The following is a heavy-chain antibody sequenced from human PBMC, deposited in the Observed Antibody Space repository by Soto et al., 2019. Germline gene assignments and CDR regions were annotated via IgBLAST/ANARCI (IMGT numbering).Heavy chain of an antibody. J-gene: IGHJ5*02. Sequence: GGSLRLSCAASGFTFSSYGMHWVRQAPGKGLEWVAVIWYDGSNKYYADSVKGRFTISRDNSKNTAHLQMNSLKTEDTAVYYCTKYSGAASAPAALGQGTLVTVSS. CDR1: GFTFSSYG. CDR3: TKYSGAASAPAA. D-gene: IGHD1-26*01. V-gene: IGHV3-33*06. CDR2: IWYDGSNK.